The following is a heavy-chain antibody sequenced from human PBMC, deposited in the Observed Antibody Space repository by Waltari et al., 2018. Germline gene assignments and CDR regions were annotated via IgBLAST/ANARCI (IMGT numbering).Heavy chain of an antibody. CDR3: ARHFPTEADAFDI. CDR1: GGSISSGSYY. V-gene: IGHV4-61*09. Sequence: QVQLQESGPGLVKPSQTLSLTCTVSGGSISSGSYYWSWIRQPAGKGLEWIGYIYTSGSTYYNPSLKIRVTISVDTSKNQFSLKLSSVTAADTAVYYCARHFPTEADAFDIWGQGTMVTVSS. D-gene: IGHD3-3*02. J-gene: IGHJ3*02. CDR2: IYTSGST.